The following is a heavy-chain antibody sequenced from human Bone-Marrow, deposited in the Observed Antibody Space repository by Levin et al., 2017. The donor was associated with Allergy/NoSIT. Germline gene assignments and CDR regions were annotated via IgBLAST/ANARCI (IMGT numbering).Heavy chain of an antibody. CDR2: IHPGDSDT. CDR3: ARRLNYCTNGVCYTHGMDG. D-gene: IGHD2-8*01. Sequence: KVSCTGSGYSFSNYWIGWVRQMPGKGLEWMGIIHPGDSDTRYSPSFQGQVTISADKTITTAYLQWSSLKASDTAMYYCARRLNYCTNGVCYTHGMDGWGQGTTVTVS. CDR1: GYSFSNYW. J-gene: IGHJ6*02. V-gene: IGHV5-51*01.